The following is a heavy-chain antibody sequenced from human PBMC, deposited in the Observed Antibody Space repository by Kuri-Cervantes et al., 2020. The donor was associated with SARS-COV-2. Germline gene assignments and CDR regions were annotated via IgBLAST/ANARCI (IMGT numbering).Heavy chain of an antibody. V-gene: IGHV3-73*01. D-gene: IGHD3-10*01. Sequence: GGSLRLSCKVSGFLFSASAIHWVRQASGKGLEWVGRVRGKANNYATAYAASVKGRFTISRDDLKNMAYLQMNSLKTEDTAVYYCTTELLWFGENLGFDYWGQGTLVTVSS. CDR1: GFLFSASA. CDR2: VRGKANNYAT. J-gene: IGHJ4*02. CDR3: TTELLWFGENLGFDY.